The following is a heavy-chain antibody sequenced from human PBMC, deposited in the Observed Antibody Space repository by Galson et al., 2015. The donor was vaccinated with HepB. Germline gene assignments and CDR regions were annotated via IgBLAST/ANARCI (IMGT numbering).Heavy chain of an antibody. CDR3: ARSAPYSSSSPFDY. CDR2: IIPIFGTA. V-gene: IGHV1-69*13. CDR1: GGTFSSYA. D-gene: IGHD6-6*01. J-gene: IGHJ4*02. Sequence: SVKVSCKASGGTFSSYAISWVRQAPGQGLEWMGGIIPIFGTANYAQKFQGRVTITADESTSTAYMEPSSLRSEDTAVYYCARSAPYSSSSPFDYWGQGTLVTVSS.